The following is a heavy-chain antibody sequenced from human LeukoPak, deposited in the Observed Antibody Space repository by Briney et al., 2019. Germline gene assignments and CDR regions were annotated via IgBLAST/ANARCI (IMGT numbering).Heavy chain of an antibody. J-gene: IGHJ4*02. CDR3: ARMVGATRSFDY. Sequence: SQTLSLTCAISGDSVSSNSGAWNWIRQSPSRGLEWLGRTYYRSQWSNDFALPVKSRISINPDTSKNHFSLQLNSVTPEDTAVYYCARMVGATRSFDYWGQGALVTVSS. D-gene: IGHD1-26*01. V-gene: IGHV6-1*01. CDR1: GDSVSSNSGA. CDR2: TYYRSQWSN.